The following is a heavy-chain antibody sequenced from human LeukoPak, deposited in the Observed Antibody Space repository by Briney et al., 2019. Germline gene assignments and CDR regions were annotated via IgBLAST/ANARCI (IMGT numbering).Heavy chain of an antibody. CDR1: GGTFSTYA. V-gene: IGHV1-69*05. CDR3: ATHPTGGMNWFDP. J-gene: IGHJ5*02. CDR2: IIPIFSIL. Sequence: ASVKVSCKASGGTFSTYAISWVRQAPGQGLEWMGGIIPIFSILHYAHKFQGRVTITTDESTSTVYMELSSLRSEDTAVYYCATHPTGGMNWFDPWGQGTLVTVSS. D-gene: IGHD3-16*01.